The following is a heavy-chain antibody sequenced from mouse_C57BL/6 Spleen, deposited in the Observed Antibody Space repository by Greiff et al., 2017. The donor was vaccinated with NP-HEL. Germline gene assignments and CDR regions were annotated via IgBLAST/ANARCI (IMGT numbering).Heavy chain of an antibody. J-gene: IGHJ3*01. CDR3: ASGGLYYRFAY. CDR1: GYTFTSYW. CDR2: IYPGSGST. V-gene: IGHV1-55*01. Sequence: QVQLQQSGAELVKPGASVKMSCKASGYTFTSYWINWVKQRPGQGLEWIGNIYPGSGSTNYNEKFQSKATLTVDTSSSTAYMQLSSLTSEDSAVYYCASGGLYYRFAYWGQGTPVTVSA. D-gene: IGHD2-1*01.